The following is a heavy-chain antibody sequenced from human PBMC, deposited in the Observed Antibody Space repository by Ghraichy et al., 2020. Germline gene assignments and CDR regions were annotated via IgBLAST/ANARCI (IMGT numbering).Heavy chain of an antibody. Sequence: GGSLRLSCAASGFRFNDFYMSWFRQAPGKGLEWIAYISHSSTYKNYADSVKGRFTVSRDNFRDILYLQMDGLRAEDTAFYYCARDYFEDDSGHYWWSADFWGQGALVTVSS. CDR1: GFRFNDFY. V-gene: IGHV3-11*05. J-gene: IGHJ4*02. D-gene: IGHD3-3*01. CDR2: ISHSSTYK. CDR3: ARDYFEDDSGHYWWSADF.